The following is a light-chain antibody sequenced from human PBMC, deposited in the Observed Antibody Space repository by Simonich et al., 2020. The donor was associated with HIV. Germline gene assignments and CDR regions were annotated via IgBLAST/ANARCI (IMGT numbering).Light chain of an antibody. CDR1: QSIRSY. J-gene: IGKJ2*01. CDR3: QQSYRTPRT. V-gene: IGKV1-39*01. Sequence: DIQMTPSPFSLSASVGDRVTITSRASQSIRSYLNWYQKKPGKAPKLLIYAASSLQRGVPSRFSGSGSGTDFTLTISSLQAEDVATYYCQQSYRTPRTFGQGTKLEIK. CDR2: AAS.